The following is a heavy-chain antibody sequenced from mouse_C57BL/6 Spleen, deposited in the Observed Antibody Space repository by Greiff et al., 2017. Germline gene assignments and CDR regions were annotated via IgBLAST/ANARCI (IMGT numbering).Heavy chain of an antibody. CDR2: ISDGGSYT. D-gene: IGHD2-5*01. Sequence: EVKLVESGGGLVKPGGSLKLSCAASGFTFSSYAMSWVRQTPEKRQEWVATISDGGSYTYYPDNVKGRFTISRDNAKNNLYLQMSPLKSEDTAMYYCARDYSNYGFAYWGQGTLVTVSA. CDR1: GFTFSSYA. CDR3: ARDYSNYGFAY. J-gene: IGHJ3*01. V-gene: IGHV5-4*01.